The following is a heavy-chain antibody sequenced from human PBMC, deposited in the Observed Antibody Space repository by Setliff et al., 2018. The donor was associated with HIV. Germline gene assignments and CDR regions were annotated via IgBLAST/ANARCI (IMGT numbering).Heavy chain of an antibody. CDR3: ARRIDNSGSFPDKNWFDT. CDR2: INHSGST. J-gene: IGHJ5*02. CDR1: GGSISSYY. D-gene: IGHD3-10*01. Sequence: SETLSLTCTVSGGSISSYYWSWIRQPPGKGLEWFGEINHSGSTNYNPSLKSRVTISVDTSKNQFSLKLSSVTAADTAVYYCARRIDNSGSFPDKNWFDTWGQGSRVTVSS. V-gene: IGHV4-34*01.